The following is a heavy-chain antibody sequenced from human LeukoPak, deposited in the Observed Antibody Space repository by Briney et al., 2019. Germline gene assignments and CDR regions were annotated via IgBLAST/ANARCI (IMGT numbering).Heavy chain of an antibody. CDR1: GGSISSSNW. V-gene: IGHV4-4*02. Sequence: PSETLSLTCAVSGGSISSSNWWSWVRQPPGKGLEWIGEIYHSGSTSYNPSLKSRVTISVDKSKNQFSLKLSSVTAADTAVYSCARVGEIGYCSSTSCYSNWFDPWGQGTLVTVSS. D-gene: IGHD2-2*01. CDR2: IYHSGST. J-gene: IGHJ5*02. CDR3: ARVGEIGYCSSTSCYSNWFDP.